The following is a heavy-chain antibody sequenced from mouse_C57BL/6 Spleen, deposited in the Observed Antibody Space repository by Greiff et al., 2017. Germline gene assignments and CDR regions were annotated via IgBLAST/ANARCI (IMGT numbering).Heavy chain of an antibody. D-gene: IGHD2-10*02. V-gene: IGHV1-69*01. J-gene: IGHJ4*01. Sequence: QVQLQQPGAELVMPGASVKLSCKASGYTFTSYWMHWVKQRPGQGLEWIGEIDPSDSYTNYNQKFKGKSTLTVDKSSSTAYMQLSSLTSEDSAVYYCARSYDYYAMGYWGQGTSVTVSS. CDR2: IDPSDSYT. CDR1: GYTFTSYW. CDR3: ARSYDYYAMGY.